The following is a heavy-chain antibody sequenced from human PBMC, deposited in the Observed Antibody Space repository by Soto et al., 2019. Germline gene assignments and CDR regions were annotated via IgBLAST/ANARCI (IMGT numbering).Heavy chain of an antibody. CDR1: GGTFSSYA. D-gene: IGHD5-18*01. V-gene: IGHV1-69*06. J-gene: IGHJ6*02. Sequence: QVQLVQSGAEVKKPGSSVKVSCKASGGTFSSYAISWVRQAPGQGLEWMGGTIPIFGTANYAQKFQGRVTITADKSTSTAYMELSSLRSEDTAVYYCARDLYTAMDSYYYYGMDVWGQGTTVTVSS. CDR2: TIPIFGTA. CDR3: ARDLYTAMDSYYYYGMDV.